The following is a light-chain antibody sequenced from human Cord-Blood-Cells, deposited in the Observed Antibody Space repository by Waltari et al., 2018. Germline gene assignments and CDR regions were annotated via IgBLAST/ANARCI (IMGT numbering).Light chain of an antibody. CDR1: QSLLHSNGYNY. CDR3: MQALQTIFT. V-gene: IGKV2-28*01. CDR2: LGS. Sequence: DIVMTQSPLSLPVTPGEAEAISCRSSQSLLHSNGYNYLDWYLQKPGQSPQLLIYLGSNRASGVPDRFSGSGSGTDFTLKISRVEAEDVGVYYCMQALQTIFTFGPGTKVDIK. J-gene: IGKJ3*01.